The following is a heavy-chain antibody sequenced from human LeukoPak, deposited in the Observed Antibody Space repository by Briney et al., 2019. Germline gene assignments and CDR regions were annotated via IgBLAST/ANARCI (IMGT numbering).Heavy chain of an antibody. D-gene: IGHD6-13*01. CDR2: ISSSSSYI. J-gene: IGHJ4*02. CDR1: GFTFSSYS. CDR3: ASGSWYYFDY. V-gene: IGHV3-21*01. Sequence: RGSLRLSCAASGFTFSSYSMNWVRQAPGKGLEWVSSISSSSSYIYYADSVKGRFTISRDNAKNSLYLQMNSLRAEDTAVYYCASGSWYYFDYWGQGTLVTVSS.